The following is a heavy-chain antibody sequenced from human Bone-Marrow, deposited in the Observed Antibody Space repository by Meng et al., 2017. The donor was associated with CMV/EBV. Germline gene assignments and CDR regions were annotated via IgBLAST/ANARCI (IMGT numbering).Heavy chain of an antibody. D-gene: IGHD3-3*01. Sequence: GGSLRLSCAASGFTFSSHAMHWVRQAPGKGLEWVAVISYDGSNKYYADSVKGRFTISRDNSKNTLYLQMNSLRAEDTAVYYCARAKSDFWSGYYDYYYYGMDVWGQGTTVTVSS. V-gene: IGHV3-30*04. CDR1: GFTFSSHA. CDR2: ISYDGSNK. CDR3: ARAKSDFWSGYYDYYYYGMDV. J-gene: IGHJ6*02.